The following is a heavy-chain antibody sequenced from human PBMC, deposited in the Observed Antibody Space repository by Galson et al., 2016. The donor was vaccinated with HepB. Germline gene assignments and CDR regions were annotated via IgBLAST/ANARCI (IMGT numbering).Heavy chain of an antibody. V-gene: IGHV4-39*01. CDR1: GGSISTGTSY. D-gene: IGHD3-22*01. Sequence: SETLSLTCTVSGGSISTGTSYWGWIRQPPGKGLEWMGTMYYSGITYYNPSLKSRVTISVDTTRNQVSLKLSSVNAADTAVYYCARHEADSRSYYLSHFDWWGQGTLITVSS. CDR3: ARHEADSRSYYLSHFDW. J-gene: IGHJ4*02. CDR2: MYYSGIT.